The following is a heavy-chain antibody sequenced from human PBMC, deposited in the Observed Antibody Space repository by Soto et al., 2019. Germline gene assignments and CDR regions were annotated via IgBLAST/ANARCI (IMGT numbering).Heavy chain of an antibody. D-gene: IGHD2-2*02. V-gene: IGHV5-51*01. Sequence: GESLKISCKGSGYIFTSYGICWVRHMPGKGLECMGIIYPGDSDTRYSPSFQGQVTTSADKSISTAYLQWSSLKASDTAMYYCAAMLGYCSSTSCYRKRDYYYYGMDVWGQGTTVTVS. CDR1: GYIFTSYG. CDR2: IYPGDSDT. CDR3: AAMLGYCSSTSCYRKRDYYYYGMDV. J-gene: IGHJ6*02.